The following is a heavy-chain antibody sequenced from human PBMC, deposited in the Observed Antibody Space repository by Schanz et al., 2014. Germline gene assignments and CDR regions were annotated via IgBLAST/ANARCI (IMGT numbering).Heavy chain of an antibody. CDR2: IWSDGSGK. CDR1: GFTLSSYA. J-gene: IGHJ6*02. D-gene: IGHD6-13*01. CDR3: AREEGWGIAAAGPKHYYYGMDV. V-gene: IGHV3-33*08. Sequence: QVQLVESGGGVVQPGRSLRLSCAAYGFTLSSYAMHWVRQAPGKGLEWVAVIWSDGSGKYYADSVKGRFTMSRDNSKNTLYLQMNSLRAEDTAVYYCAREEGWGIAAAGPKHYYYGMDVWGQGTTVTVSS.